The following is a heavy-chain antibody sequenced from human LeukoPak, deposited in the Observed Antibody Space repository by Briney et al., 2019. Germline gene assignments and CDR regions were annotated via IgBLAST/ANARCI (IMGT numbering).Heavy chain of an antibody. V-gene: IGHV3-23*01. CDR1: GFTSSSYA. D-gene: IGHD3-9*01. CDR2: ISGSGGNT. J-gene: IGHJ4*02. CDR3: EKEGDVLTGRYYFDY. Sequence: TGGSLRLSCAASGFTSSSYAMSWVRQAPGKGLEWVSAISGSGGNTYYADSVKRQLTISRDDSQITLYLQKNSLRAEETAVYYCEKEGDVLTGRYYFDYWGQGALVTVSS.